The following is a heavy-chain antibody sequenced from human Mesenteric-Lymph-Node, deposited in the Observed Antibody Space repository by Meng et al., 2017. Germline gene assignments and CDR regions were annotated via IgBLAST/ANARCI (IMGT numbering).Heavy chain of an antibody. CDR3: ARGGVSYQMLTQLVH. CDR1: GGTFSSYA. D-gene: IGHD3-9*01. CDR2: IIPIFGTA. Sequence: SVKVSCKASGGTFSSYAISWVRQAPGQGLEWMGGIIPIFGTANYAQKFQGRVSIIADEYTSTAYMELTNLRSEDTAVYYCARGGVSYQMLTQLVHWGQGSLVTVSS. J-gene: IGHJ4*02. V-gene: IGHV1-69*13.